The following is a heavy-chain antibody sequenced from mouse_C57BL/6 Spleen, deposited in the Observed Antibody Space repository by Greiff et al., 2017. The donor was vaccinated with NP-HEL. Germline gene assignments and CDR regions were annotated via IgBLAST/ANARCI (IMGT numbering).Heavy chain of an antibody. Sequence: EVKLVESGPELVKPGASVKMSCKASGYTFTDYNMHWVKQSHGKSLEWMGYINPNNGGTSSNQKLKGKATLTVNKSSSTAYMELRSLTSEDSAVYYCAREGSPGFAYWGQGTLVTVSA. CDR3: AREGSPGFAY. V-gene: IGHV1-22*01. CDR2: INPNNGGT. CDR1: GYTFTDYN. J-gene: IGHJ3*01.